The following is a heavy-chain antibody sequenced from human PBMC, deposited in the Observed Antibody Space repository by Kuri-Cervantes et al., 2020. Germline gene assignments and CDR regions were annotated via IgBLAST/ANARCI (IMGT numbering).Heavy chain of an antibody. CDR3: ARGDTPYDFAI. J-gene: IGHJ3*02. D-gene: IGHD3-3*01. CDR2: INHSGST. V-gene: IGHV4-34*01. Sequence: SETLSLTCAIYGGSFSGYYWSWIRQSPGKGLEWIGEINHSGSTNYDPSLKSRVTISVDTSKNQFSLKLNSVTAADTAVYYCARGDTPYDFAIWGQGTLVTVSS. CDR1: GGSFSGYY.